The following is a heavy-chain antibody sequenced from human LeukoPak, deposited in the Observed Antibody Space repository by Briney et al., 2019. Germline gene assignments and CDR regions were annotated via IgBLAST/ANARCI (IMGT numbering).Heavy chain of an antibody. Sequence: ASVKVSCKVSGYTLTELCMHWVRHAPEKGLEWMGTFDPEDGDTIYAQKFQGRVTMTENTSTDTAYLELSSLRSEDTALYYCATEVGATRNDAFDIWGQGTMVTISS. CDR2: FDPEDGDT. D-gene: IGHD1-26*01. CDR1: GYTLTELC. V-gene: IGHV1-24*01. J-gene: IGHJ3*02. CDR3: ATEVGATRNDAFDI.